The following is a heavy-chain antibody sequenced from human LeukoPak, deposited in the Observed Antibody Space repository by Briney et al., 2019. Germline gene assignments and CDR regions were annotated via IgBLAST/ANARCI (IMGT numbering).Heavy chain of an antibody. V-gene: IGHV3-73*01. CDR1: GFTFSDST. J-gene: IGHJ6*04. Sequence: GGSLRLSCAASGFTFSDSTMHWVRQASGEGLEWVGRIRSKDINYATEYAASVKGRFTISRDDSKNTVYLQMNSLKTEDTAVYYCTRCSWNYYYYGMDVWGKGTTVTVSS. CDR3: TRCSWNYYYYGMDV. D-gene: IGHD6-13*01. CDR2: IRSKDINYAT.